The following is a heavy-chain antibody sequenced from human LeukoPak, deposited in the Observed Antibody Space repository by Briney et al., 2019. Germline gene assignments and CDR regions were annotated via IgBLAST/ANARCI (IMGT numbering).Heavy chain of an antibody. CDR3: TRISGVYYYYMDV. J-gene: IGHJ6*03. CDR2: IRSKAYGGTT. CDR1: GFTFGDYA. D-gene: IGHD3-3*01. Sequence: GGSLRLSCTASGFTFGDYAMSWVRQAPGKGLEWVGFIRSKAYGGTTEYAASVKGRFTISRDDSKSIAYLQMNSLKTEDTAVYYCTRISGVYYYYMDVWGKGTTVTVSS. V-gene: IGHV3-49*04.